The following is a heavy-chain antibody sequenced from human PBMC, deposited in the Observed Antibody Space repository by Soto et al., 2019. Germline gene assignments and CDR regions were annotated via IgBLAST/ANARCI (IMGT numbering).Heavy chain of an antibody. J-gene: IGHJ4*02. CDR2: IKSKSDGETA. V-gene: IGHV3-15*01. CDR3: AITAMINRDSSTSFDY. CDR1: GLTFSNVW. D-gene: IGHD3-16*01. Sequence: EVQLVESGGGSVKPGGSLRLSCAASGLTFSNVWMTWVRQAPGKGLEWVGRIKSKSDGETADVAAPVKDRFTISRDDSKNTAFLEMNSLKREDPALYYSAITAMINRDSSTSFDYWGRGTQVTVSS.